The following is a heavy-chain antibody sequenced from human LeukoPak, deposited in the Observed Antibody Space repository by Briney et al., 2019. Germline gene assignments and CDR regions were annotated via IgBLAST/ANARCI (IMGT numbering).Heavy chain of an antibody. Sequence: ASVKVSSAASVYTFTTYGISCVRQAPGPEREWMGGISAYNVNANYAQELQGRVTMTTDTSTSTAYMELRSLRSDDTAVYYCAREGTLGGRPADYEYYYYYGMEVWGQGTTVTVSS. J-gene: IGHJ6*02. V-gene: IGHV1-18*01. CDR3: AREGTLGGRPADYEYYYYYGMEV. D-gene: IGHD4/OR15-4a*01. CDR2: ISAYNVNA. CDR1: VYTFTTYG.